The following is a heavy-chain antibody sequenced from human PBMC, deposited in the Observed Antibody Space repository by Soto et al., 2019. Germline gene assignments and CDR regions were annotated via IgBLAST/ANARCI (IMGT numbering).Heavy chain of an antibody. V-gene: IGHV1-69*01. CDR2: IIPIFGTA. D-gene: IGHD2-15*01. CDR3: ARHPGGRGYYYGMDV. Sequence: GASVKVSCKASGVTFSSYAISWVQQAPGQGLEWMGGIIPIFGTANYAQKFQGRVTITADESTSTAYMELSSLRSEDTAVYYCARHPGGRGYYYGMDVWGQGTTVTVSS. CDR1: GVTFSSYA. J-gene: IGHJ6*02.